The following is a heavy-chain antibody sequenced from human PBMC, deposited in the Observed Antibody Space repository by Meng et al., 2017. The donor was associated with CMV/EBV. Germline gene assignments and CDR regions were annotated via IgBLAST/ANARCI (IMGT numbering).Heavy chain of an antibody. J-gene: IGHJ4*02. V-gene: IGHV5-51*01. Sequence: ASGYSCTNSWIGCVRQMHGKGLQWMGIIYPGDTNNRYSPSFQGQVTIEADKSISTAYLQWSSLKASDTAIYYCARQSGSGSYCYDYWGPGTLVTVSS. CDR3: ARQSGSGSYCYDY. D-gene: IGHD3-10*01. CDR2: IYPGDTNN. CDR1: GYSCTNSW.